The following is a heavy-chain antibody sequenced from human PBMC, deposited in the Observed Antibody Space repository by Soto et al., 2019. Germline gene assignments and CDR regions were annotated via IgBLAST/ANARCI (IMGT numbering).Heavy chain of an antibody. CDR3: ARGDDYGDETSPFDP. Sequence: SETLSLTCAVSGGSISSSNWWSWVRQPPGKGLEWIGEIYHSGSTNYNPSLKSRVTISVDKSKNQFSLKLSSVTAADTAVYYCARGDDYGDETSPFDPWGQGTLVTVSS. J-gene: IGHJ5*02. CDR1: GGSISSSNW. D-gene: IGHD4-17*01. V-gene: IGHV4-4*02. CDR2: IYHSGST.